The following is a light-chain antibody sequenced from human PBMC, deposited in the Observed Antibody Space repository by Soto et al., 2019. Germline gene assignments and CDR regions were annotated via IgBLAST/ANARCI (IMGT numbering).Light chain of an antibody. CDR3: LQDYNYPRT. CDR2: AAF. V-gene: IGKV1-6*01. J-gene: IGKJ1*01. Sequence: AVQMTQSPSSLSASVGDRVTITCRASQAIRSDLGWYQMKPGKVPKLLIYAAFNLQSGVPSRFIGRGYGTDFTLTISSLQPEDFATYYCLQDYNYPRTFGQGTKVEI. CDR1: QAIRSD.